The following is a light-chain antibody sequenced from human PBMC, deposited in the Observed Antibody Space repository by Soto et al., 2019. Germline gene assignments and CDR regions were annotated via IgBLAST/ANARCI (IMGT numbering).Light chain of an antibody. Sequence: IQMTQSPSSLSASVEDRVIITCRASQSISNHLNWYQQKPGKAPKILTFAASSLQSGVPSRFSGSRSGPDFTLTISSLQPEDFETYYCQQSYSSPPTFGQGTKVDIK. CDR2: AAS. CDR3: QQSYSSPPT. J-gene: IGKJ1*01. V-gene: IGKV1-39*01. CDR1: QSISNH.